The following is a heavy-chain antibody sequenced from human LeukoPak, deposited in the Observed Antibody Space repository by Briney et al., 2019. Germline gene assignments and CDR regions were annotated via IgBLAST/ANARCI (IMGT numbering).Heavy chain of an antibody. Sequence: GGSLRLSCAASGFSFSAYWMTWVRQAPGKGLEWVANINEGGGLKYYVDSVKGRFTISRDNTNNSLYLQMFRLRVDASAVYYCARVGKNGWDFDHWGQGTLVTVSS. CDR1: GFSFSAYW. V-gene: IGHV3-7*01. CDR3: ARVGKNGWDFDH. J-gene: IGHJ4*02. CDR2: INEGGGLK. D-gene: IGHD6-19*01.